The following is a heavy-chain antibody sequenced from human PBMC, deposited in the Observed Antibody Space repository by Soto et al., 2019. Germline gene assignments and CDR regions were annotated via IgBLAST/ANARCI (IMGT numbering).Heavy chain of an antibody. CDR2: IYYSGST. D-gene: IGHD2-2*01. CDR3: AIPSPPGYCSSTSCYGAFDI. Sequence: SETLSLTCTVSGGSISSGGYYWSWIRQHPGKGLEWIGYIYYSGSTYYNPSLKSRVTISVDTSKNQFSLKLSSVTAADTAVYYCAIPSPPGYCSSTSCYGAFDIWGQGTMVTVSS. J-gene: IGHJ3*02. CDR1: GGSISSGGYY. V-gene: IGHV4-31*03.